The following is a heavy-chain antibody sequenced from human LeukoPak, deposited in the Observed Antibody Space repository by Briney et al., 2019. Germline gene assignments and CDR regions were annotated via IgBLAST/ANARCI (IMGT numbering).Heavy chain of an antibody. CDR1: GGSISSYY. Sequence: SETLSLTCTVSGGSISSYYWNWIRQPPGKGLEWIGYIYYSGSTNYNPSLKSRVTISVDTSKNQFSLKLSSVTAADAAVYYCAGRLWRRDGYNLSAFDIWGQGTMVTVSS. CDR3: AGRLWRRDGYNLSAFDI. D-gene: IGHD5-24*01. J-gene: IGHJ3*02. CDR2: IYYSGST. V-gene: IGHV4-59*01.